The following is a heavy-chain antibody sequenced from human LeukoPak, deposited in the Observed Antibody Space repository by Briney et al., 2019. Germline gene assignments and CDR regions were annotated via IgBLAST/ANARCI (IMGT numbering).Heavy chain of an antibody. D-gene: IGHD5-24*01. V-gene: IGHV3-48*03. CDR3: ARGVGYGDYIDY. J-gene: IGHJ4*02. CDR2: ISSSDNTI. Sequence: GGSLRLSCAASGFTFNNYEMHWVRQAPGKGSEWVSYISSSDNTIYYADSVKGRFTISRDNAKKSLYLQMNSLRAEDTAVYYCARGVGYGDYIDYWGQGTLVTVSS. CDR1: GFTFNNYE.